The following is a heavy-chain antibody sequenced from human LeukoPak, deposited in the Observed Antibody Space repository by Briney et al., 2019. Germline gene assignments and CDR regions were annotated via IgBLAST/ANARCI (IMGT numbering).Heavy chain of an antibody. D-gene: IGHD3-9*01. CDR3: ARVGTFYDILTGYFLDY. CDR2: ISYDGINK. V-gene: IGHV3-30*03. CDR1: GFTFSSYG. Sequence: GGSLRLSCAASGFTFSSYGMHWVRQAPGKGLEWVAVISYDGINKYYADSVKGRFTISRDNAKNSLYLQMNSLRAEDTAVYYCARVGTFYDILTGYFLDYCGQGTLVTVSS. J-gene: IGHJ4*02.